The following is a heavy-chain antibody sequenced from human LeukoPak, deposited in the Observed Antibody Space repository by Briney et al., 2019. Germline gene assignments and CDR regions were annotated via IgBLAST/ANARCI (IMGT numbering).Heavy chain of an antibody. Sequence: QSGGSLRLSCAASGFTFSSYAMNWVRLAPGKGLEWVSSGHSDGTTYYADSVKGRFTVSRDNSKNTLSLQMNSLRAEDTAVYYCAKGSRIAARPTIWFDSWGQGTLVTVSS. CDR3: AKGSRIAARPTIWFDS. D-gene: IGHD6-6*01. CDR1: GFTFSSYA. J-gene: IGHJ5*01. CDR2: SGHSDGTT. V-gene: IGHV3-23*01.